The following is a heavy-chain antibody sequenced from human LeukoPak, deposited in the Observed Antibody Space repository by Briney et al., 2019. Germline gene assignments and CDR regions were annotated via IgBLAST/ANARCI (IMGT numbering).Heavy chain of an antibody. Sequence: SETLSLTCAVSGGSISSGGYSWSWLRQPPGKGLEWIGYIYHSGSTYYNPSLKSRVTISVDRSKNQFSLKLSSVTAADTAVYYCARSTYYYDSSGDNDAFDIWGQGTMVTVSS. CDR1: GGSISSGGYS. V-gene: IGHV4-30-2*01. J-gene: IGHJ3*02. D-gene: IGHD3-22*01. CDR3: ARSTYYYDSSGDNDAFDI. CDR2: IYHSGST.